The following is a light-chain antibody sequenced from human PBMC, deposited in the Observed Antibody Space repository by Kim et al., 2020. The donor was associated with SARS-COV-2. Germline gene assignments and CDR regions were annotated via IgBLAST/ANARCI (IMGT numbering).Light chain of an antibody. J-gene: IGKJ1*01. V-gene: IGKV2-30*02. Sequence: DVVMSQSPLSLPVTLGQPASISCKSSQSLVHSGGNTYLNWFQQRPGQSPRRLIYEVSNRGSGVPDRFSDSGSGTDFTLKISRVGGEDVGIYYCMGGTHLPWTFGRGTKVELK. CDR2: EVS. CDR3: MGGTHLPWT. CDR1: QSLVHSGGNTY.